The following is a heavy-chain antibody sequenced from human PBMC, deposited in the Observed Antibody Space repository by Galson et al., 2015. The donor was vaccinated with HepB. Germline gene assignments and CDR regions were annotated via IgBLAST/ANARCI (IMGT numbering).Heavy chain of an antibody. CDR1: GFTFSSYS. V-gene: IGHV3-21*01. D-gene: IGHD4-17*01. Sequence: SLRLSCAASGFTFSSYSMNWVRQAPGKGLEWVSSISSSSSYVYYADSVKGRFTISRDNAKNSLYLQMNSLRAEDTAVYYCARESGLFDYGDSELDYWGQGTLVTVSS. J-gene: IGHJ4*02. CDR3: ARESGLFDYGDSELDY. CDR2: ISSSSSYV.